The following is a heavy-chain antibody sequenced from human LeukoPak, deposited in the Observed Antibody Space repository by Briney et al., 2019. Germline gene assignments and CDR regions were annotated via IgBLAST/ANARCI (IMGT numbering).Heavy chain of an antibody. CDR1: GGSFSGYY. V-gene: IGHV4-34*01. J-gene: IGHJ3*02. D-gene: IGHD2-21*02. Sequence: PSETLSLTCAVYGGSFSGYYWSWIRQPPGKGLEWIGEINHSGSTNYNPSLKSRVTISVDTSKNQFSLKLSSVTAADTAVYYCARETPTVRVVVTAIYAFDIWGQGTMVTVSS. CDR3: ARETPTVRVVVTAIYAFDI. CDR2: INHSGST.